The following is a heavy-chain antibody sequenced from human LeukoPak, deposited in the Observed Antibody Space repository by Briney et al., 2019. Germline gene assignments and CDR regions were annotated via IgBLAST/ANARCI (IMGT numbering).Heavy chain of an antibody. CDR1: SGSFSDYY. D-gene: IGHD1-26*01. J-gene: IGHJ6*02. CDR3: ARFGVGATTNYYYYGMDV. Sequence: SETLSLTCAVYSGSFSDYYWSWIRQPPGKGLEWIGEINHSGSTNYNPSLKSRVTISVDTSKNQFSLKLSSVTAADTAVYYCARFGVGATTNYYYYGMDVWGQGTTVTVSS. V-gene: IGHV4-34*01. CDR2: INHSGST.